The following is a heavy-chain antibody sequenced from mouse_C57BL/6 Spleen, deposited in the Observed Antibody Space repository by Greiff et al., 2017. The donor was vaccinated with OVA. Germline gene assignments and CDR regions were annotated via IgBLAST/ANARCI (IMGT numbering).Heavy chain of an antibody. CDR2: IHPNSGST. V-gene: IGHV1-64*01. CDR3: ARDGGTRYYFDY. J-gene: IGHJ2*01. D-gene: IGHD2-14*01. CDR1: GYTFTSYW. Sequence: QVQLQQSGAELVKPGASVKLSCKASGYTFTSYWMHWVKQRPGQGLEWIGMIHPNSGSTNYNEKFKSKATLTVDKSSSTAYMQLSSLTSEDSAVYYCARDGGTRYYFDYWGQGTTLTVSS.